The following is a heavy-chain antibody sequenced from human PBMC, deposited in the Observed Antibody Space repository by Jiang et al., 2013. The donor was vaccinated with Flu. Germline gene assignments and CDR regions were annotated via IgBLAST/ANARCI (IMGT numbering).Heavy chain of an antibody. Sequence: EVKKPGASVKVSCKTSGYSFSSYDINWVRQATGQGLEWMGWLNPGSGNTGYAQNFQGRITMTRDASISTAYMELSGLRSEDTAVYYCALLLWFGEAPSDYWGQGTLVTVSS. CDR3: ALLLWFGEAPSDY. V-gene: IGHV1-8*01. CDR1: GYSFSSYD. CDR2: LNPGSGNT. J-gene: IGHJ4*02. D-gene: IGHD3-10*01.